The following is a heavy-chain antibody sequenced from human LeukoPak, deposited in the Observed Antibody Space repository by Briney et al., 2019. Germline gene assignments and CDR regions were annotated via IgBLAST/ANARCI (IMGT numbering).Heavy chain of an antibody. Sequence: GGSLRLSCAASGFTFSTYAMSWVRQAPGKGLEWVSTISGSGGNTYFADSVKGRFTISRDNSKNTLFLQMNSLRAEDTADYYCAKTAAPNYAYYYGMDVWGQGTTVTVSS. CDR3: AKTAAPNYAYYYGMDV. D-gene: IGHD2-2*01. V-gene: IGHV3-23*01. J-gene: IGHJ6*02. CDR1: GFTFSTYA. CDR2: ISGSGGNT.